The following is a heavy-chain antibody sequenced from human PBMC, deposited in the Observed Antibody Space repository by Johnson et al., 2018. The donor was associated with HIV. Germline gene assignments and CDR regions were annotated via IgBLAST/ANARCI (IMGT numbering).Heavy chain of an antibody. CDR2: INWNGGST. CDR3: AKAESNYGRAFDI. V-gene: IGHV3-53*01. D-gene: IGHD5-24*01. J-gene: IGHJ3*02. Sequence: VQLVESGGGLIQPGGSLRLSCAASGFTVSSNYMSWVRQAPGKGLEWVSGINWNGGSTDSADSVKGRFTISRDTAKKSLYLQMNSLRTEDTAVYYCAKAESNYGRAFDIWGQGTMVTVSS. CDR1: GFTVSSNY.